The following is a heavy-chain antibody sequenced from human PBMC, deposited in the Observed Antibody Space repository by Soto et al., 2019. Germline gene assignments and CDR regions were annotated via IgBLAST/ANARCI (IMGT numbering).Heavy chain of an antibody. Sequence: QVQLVESGGGVVQPGRSLRLXCVGSGFPFWHYGMHWVRQAPGKGLEWVAVIWSDGKKESYADFVKGRFAISRDNFKDTLYHQMNSLRAEDTAVYYCARDRDGGWLHMDVWGQGTTVTVSS. CDR3: ARDRDGGWLHMDV. J-gene: IGHJ6*02. V-gene: IGHV3-33*01. CDR2: IWSDGKKE. D-gene: IGHD6-19*01. CDR1: GFPFWHYG.